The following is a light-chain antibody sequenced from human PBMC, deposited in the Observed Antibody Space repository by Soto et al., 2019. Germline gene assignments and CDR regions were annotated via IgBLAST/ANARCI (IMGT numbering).Light chain of an antibody. CDR2: EVS. Sequence: QSVLTQPASVSGSPGQSITISCTGTSSDIGGYNYVSWYQQHPGKAPKLMIYEVSNRPSGVSTRFSGSKSGNTASLTISGLQAEDEADYHCSSYTSSSTVVFGGGTQLTVL. CDR3: SSYTSSSTVV. V-gene: IGLV2-14*01. CDR1: SSDIGGYNY. J-gene: IGLJ2*01.